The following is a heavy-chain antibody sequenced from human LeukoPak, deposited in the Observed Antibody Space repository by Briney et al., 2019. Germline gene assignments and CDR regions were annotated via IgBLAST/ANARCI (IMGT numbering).Heavy chain of an antibody. CDR2: ISYDGSNK. Sequence: GSLRLSCAASGFTFSSYGMHWVRQAPGKGLEWVAVISYDGSNKYYADSVKGRFTISRDNSKNALYLQMNSLRAEDTAVYYCAKALGSIAAAGVYFDYWGQGTLVTVSS. D-gene: IGHD6-13*01. V-gene: IGHV3-30*18. CDR1: GFTFSSYG. J-gene: IGHJ4*02. CDR3: AKALGSIAAAGVYFDY.